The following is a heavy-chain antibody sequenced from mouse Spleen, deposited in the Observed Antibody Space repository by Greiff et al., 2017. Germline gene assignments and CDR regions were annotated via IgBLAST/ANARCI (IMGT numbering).Heavy chain of an antibody. J-gene: IGHJ1*03. D-gene: IGHD1-1*01. V-gene: IGHV5-4*01. CDR2: ISDGGSYT. CDR1: GFTFSSYA. Sequence: EVQLVESGGGLVKPGGSLKLSCAASGFTFSSYAMSWVRQTPEKRLEWVATISDGGSYTYYPDNVKGRFTISRDNAKNNLYLQMSHLKSEDTAMYYCAREPFFITTVVGLGDWYFDVWGTGTTVTVSS. CDR3: AREPFFITTVVGLGDWYFDV.